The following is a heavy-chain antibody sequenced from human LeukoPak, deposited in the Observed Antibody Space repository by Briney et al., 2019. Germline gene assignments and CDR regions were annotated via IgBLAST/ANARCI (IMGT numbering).Heavy chain of an antibody. CDR2: IYYSGST. Sequence: PSETLSLTCTVSGGSISGNSYYWGWIRQPPGKGLEWIGYIYYSGSTNYNPSLKSRVTISVDTSKNQFSLKLSSVTAADTAVYYCARNPIAAAGTSDVWGKGTTVTVSS. D-gene: IGHD6-13*01. J-gene: IGHJ6*04. CDR1: GGSISGNSYY. CDR3: ARNPIAAAGTSDV. V-gene: IGHV4-61*05.